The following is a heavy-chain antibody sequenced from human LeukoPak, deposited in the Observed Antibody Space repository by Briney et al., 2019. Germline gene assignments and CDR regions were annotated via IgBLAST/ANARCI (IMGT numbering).Heavy chain of an antibody. CDR2: INPHSGAT. CDR3: ATSSSVTHTRDP. Sequence: ASVKVSCKASEYGFIDVYFNWVREAPGQGLEWMGWINPHSGATNYAQRFQGRVSMDASIDTAYMELSRLTSDDTAVYYCATSSSVTHTRDPWGQGTLVTVSS. J-gene: IGHJ5*02. D-gene: IGHD5/OR15-5a*01. V-gene: IGHV1-2*02. CDR1: EYGFIDVY.